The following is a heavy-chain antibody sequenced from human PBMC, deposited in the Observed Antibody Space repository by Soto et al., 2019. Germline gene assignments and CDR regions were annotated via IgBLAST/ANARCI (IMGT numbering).Heavy chain of an antibody. Sequence: QVQLVQSGAEVKKPGASLKVSCKASGYTFSNFGVSWVRQAPGQGLEWIGWINPDNGDTNYGQKFQGRATMTTDTFTNTAYMEVRGLRSDDTAVYYCARGVQVSADLDYYMDVWGEGTAVTVSS. CDR2: INPDNGDT. J-gene: IGHJ6*03. CDR1: GYTFSNFG. V-gene: IGHV1-18*01. D-gene: IGHD3-10*02. CDR3: ARGVQVSADLDYYMDV.